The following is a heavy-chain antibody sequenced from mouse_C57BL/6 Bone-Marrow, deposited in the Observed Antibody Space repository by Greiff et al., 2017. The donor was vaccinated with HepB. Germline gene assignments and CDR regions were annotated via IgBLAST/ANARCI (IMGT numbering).Heavy chain of an antibody. V-gene: IGHV1-62-2*01. J-gene: IGHJ1*03. CDR1: GYTFTEYT. D-gene: IGHD1-1*01. CDR3: ARHGYYYGSSSYWYFDV. Sequence: VQLQESGAELVKPGASVKLSCKASGYTFTEYTIHWVKQRSGQGLEWIGWFYPGSGSIKYNEKFKDKATLTADKSSSTVYMELSRLTSEDSAVYFCARHGYYYGSSSYWYFDVWGTGTTVTVSS. CDR2: FYPGSGSI.